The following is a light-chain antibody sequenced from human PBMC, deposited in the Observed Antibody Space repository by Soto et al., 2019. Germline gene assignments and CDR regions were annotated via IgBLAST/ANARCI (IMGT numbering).Light chain of an antibody. CDR1: QSISSW. Sequence: DIQMTQSPSTLSASVGDRVTITCRASQSISSWLAWYQQKPGKAPKLLIYKASTLKSGVPSRFSGSGSGTEFTLTISSLQPDDFATYYCQQYNSYSWTFGQGTKV. J-gene: IGKJ1*01. CDR3: QQYNSYSWT. CDR2: KAS. V-gene: IGKV1-5*03.